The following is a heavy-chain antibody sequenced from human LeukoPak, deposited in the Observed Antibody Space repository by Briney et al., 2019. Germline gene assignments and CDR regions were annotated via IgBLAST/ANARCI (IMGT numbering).Heavy chain of an antibody. CDR1: GYSFTSYW. V-gene: IGHV5-51*01. D-gene: IGHD2-8*01. J-gene: IGHJ3*02. CDR2: IYPGDSDT. Sequence: GESLKISCMGSGYSFTSYWIGWVRQMPGKGLEWMGIIYPGDSDTRYSPSFQGQVTISADKSISTAYLQWSSLKASDTAMYYCATGYCTNGVCYLDAFDIWGQGTMVTVSS. CDR3: ATGYCTNGVCYLDAFDI.